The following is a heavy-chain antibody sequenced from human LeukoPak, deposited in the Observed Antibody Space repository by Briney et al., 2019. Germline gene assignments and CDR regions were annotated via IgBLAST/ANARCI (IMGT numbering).Heavy chain of an antibody. Sequence: PSETLSLTCTFSGGSLTSNIYYWVWIRQPPGKGLEWIGNIFHSGSAYYNPSLKSRVTISVDTSKNQFSLKLSSVTAADTAVYYCARQVSGSSNIDYWGQGTLVTVSS. CDR2: IFHSGSA. D-gene: IGHD1-26*01. V-gene: IGHV4-39*01. J-gene: IGHJ4*02. CDR3: ARQVSGSSNIDY. CDR1: GGSLTSNIYY.